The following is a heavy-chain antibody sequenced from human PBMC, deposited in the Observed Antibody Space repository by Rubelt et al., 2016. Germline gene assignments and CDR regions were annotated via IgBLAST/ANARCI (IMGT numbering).Heavy chain of an antibody. CDR1: GGTFSSYA. D-gene: IGHD6-13*01. V-gene: IGHV1-46*03. CDR2: INPSGGST. J-gene: IGHJ4*02. Sequence: QVQLVQSGAEVKKPGSSVKVSCKASGGTFSSYAISWVRQAPGQGLEWMGIINPSGGSTSYGQKFQGRVTMTRDTSTSTVYMELSSLRSEDTAVYYCAVIAAAAGPFDYWGQGTLVTVSS. CDR3: AVIAAAAGPFDY.